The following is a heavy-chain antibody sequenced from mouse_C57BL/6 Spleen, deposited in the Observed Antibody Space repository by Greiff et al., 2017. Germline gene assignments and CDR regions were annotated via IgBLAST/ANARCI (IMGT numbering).Heavy chain of an antibody. Sequence: EVKVVESGEGLVKPGGSLKLSCAASGFTFSSYAMSWVRQTPEKRLEWVAYISSGGDYTYYAATVKGRFTISRDNARNTLYMQMRRLKSEDTAMYYCTRYVYYYGSNYGFAYWGQGTLVTVSA. CDR1: GFTFSSYA. CDR2: ISSGGDYT. V-gene: IGHV5-9-1*02. J-gene: IGHJ3*01. CDR3: TRYVYYYGSNYGFAY. D-gene: IGHD1-1*01.